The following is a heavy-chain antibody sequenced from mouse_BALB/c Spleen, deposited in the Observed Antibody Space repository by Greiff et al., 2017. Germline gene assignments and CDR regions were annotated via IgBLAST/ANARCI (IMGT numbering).Heavy chain of an antibody. CDR1: GYTFTSYW. J-gene: IGHJ2*01. CDR2: INPSTGYT. Sequence: QVHVKQSGAELAKPGASVKMSCKASGYTFTSYWMHWVKQRPGQGLEWIGYINPSTGYTEYNQKFKDKATLTADKSSSTAYMQLSSLTSEDSAVYYCARGPFTTATWDYWGQGTTLTVSS. V-gene: IGHV1-7*01. D-gene: IGHD1-2*01. CDR3: ARGPFTTATWDY.